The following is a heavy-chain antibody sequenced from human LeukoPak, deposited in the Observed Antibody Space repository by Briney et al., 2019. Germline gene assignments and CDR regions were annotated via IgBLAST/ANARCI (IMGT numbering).Heavy chain of an antibody. J-gene: IGHJ4*02. V-gene: IGHV1-2*02. CDR2: INPNSGGT. CDR3: ARVNYYGSGSYYLNYFDY. Sequence: VKVSCKASGYTFTGYYMHWVRQAPGQGLEWMGWINPNSGGTNYAQKFQGRVTMTGDTSISTAYMELSRLRSDDTAVYYCARVNYYGSGSYYLNYFDYWGQGTLVTVSS. CDR1: GYTFTGYY. D-gene: IGHD3-10*01.